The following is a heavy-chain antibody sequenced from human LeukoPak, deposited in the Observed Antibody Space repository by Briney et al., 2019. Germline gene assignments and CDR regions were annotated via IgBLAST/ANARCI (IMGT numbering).Heavy chain of an antibody. CDR3: ARGSSLDHDAFDI. CDR2: IKEDGSEE. J-gene: IGHJ3*02. V-gene: IGHV3-7*01. CDR1: GFTFSSYW. Sequence: GGSLRLSCGASGFTFSSYWMSWARQAPGKGLEWVANIKEDGSEEYYVDSVKGRFTISRDNAKNSLYLQMNSLRAEDTAVYYCARGSSLDHDAFDIWGQGTMVTVSS.